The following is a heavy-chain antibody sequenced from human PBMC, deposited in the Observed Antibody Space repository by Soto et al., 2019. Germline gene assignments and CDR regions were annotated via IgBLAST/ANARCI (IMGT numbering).Heavy chain of an antibody. D-gene: IGHD3-10*01. V-gene: IGHV3-11*04. J-gene: IGHJ4*02. CDR2: IDNLNLYI. CDR1: GFSFNVYW. Sequence: QVRLVESGGGLVKPGGSLRLSCAASGFSFNVYWMSWIRQAPGKGLEWVSSIDNLNLYIYYADSVRGRFTIPRDDASGLLCLQMDSLRADDTAVYYCAREIGGKGDHWGSGTLFTVSS. CDR3: AREIGGKGDH.